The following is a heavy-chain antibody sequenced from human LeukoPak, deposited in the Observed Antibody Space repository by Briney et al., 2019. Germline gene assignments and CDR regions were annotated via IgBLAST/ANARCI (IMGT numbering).Heavy chain of an antibody. J-gene: IGHJ6*03. CDR2: IYYSGST. V-gene: IGHV4-30-4*08. CDR3: ARGVYCSGGSCYSRLGYYYMDV. CDR1: GASISSGGYY. D-gene: IGHD2-15*01. Sequence: TSETLSLTCTVSGASISSGGYYWSWIRQPPGKGLEWIGYIYYSGSTYYNPSLKSRVTISVDTSKNQFSLKLSSVTAADTAVYYCARGVYCSGGSCYSRLGYYYMDVWGKGTTVTVSS.